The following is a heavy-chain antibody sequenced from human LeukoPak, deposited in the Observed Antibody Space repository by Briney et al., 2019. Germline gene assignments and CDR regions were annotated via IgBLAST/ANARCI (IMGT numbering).Heavy chain of an antibody. J-gene: IGHJ4*02. Sequence: ASVRVSCKASGYTFTGSYMHWVRQAPGQGFEWIGWISPASGATKYAQNFQGRVTLTTDTSITTAYMELSSLTSDDTTSYYCLNEHGGWGQGTPVTVSS. CDR2: ISPASGAT. CDR3: LNEHGG. CDR1: GYTFTGSY. D-gene: IGHD1-1*01. V-gene: IGHV1-2*02.